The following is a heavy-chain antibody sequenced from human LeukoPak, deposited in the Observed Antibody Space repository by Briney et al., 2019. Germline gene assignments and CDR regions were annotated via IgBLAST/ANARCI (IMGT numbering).Heavy chain of an antibody. CDR3: ARDPGIAAATNDY. Sequence: GGSLRLSCEASEVTFMFASYDMNWVRQAPGKGLEWVSYVSSGSSTIYYADSVKGRFTISRDNAKNSLYLQMNSLRAEDTAVYYCARDPGIAAATNDYWGQGTLVTVSS. CDR1: EVTFMFASYD. CDR2: VSSGSSTI. J-gene: IGHJ4*02. D-gene: IGHD6-13*01. V-gene: IGHV3-48*04.